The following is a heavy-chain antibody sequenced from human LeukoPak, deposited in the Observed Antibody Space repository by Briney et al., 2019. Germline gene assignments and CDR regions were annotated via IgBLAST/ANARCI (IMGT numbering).Heavy chain of an antibody. CDR1: GFTFSSYA. D-gene: IGHD1-26*01. V-gene: IGHV3-30*04. CDR2: ISYDGSYK. CDR3: ARGKIGLGAQGGPLDI. J-gene: IGHJ3*02. Sequence: GRSLRLSCAASGFTFSSYAMHWVRQAPGKGLEWVAVISYDGSYKYYADSVEGRFTISRDNSKNTLYLEMNSLRPEDTAVYYCARGKIGLGAQGGPLDIWGQGTMVTVSS.